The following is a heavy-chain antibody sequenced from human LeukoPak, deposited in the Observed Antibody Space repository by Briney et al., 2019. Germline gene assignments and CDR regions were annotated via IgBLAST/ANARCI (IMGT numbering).Heavy chain of an antibody. Sequence: GGSLKLSCAASGFTFSGSAMHWVRQASGKGLEWVGRIRSKANSYATAYAASVKGRFTISRDDSKNTAYLQMNSLKTEDTAVYYCTRRSLRHYGMDVWGQGTTVTVSS. J-gene: IGHJ6*02. V-gene: IGHV3-73*01. CDR3: TRRSLRHYGMDV. CDR2: IRSKANSYAT. CDR1: GFTFSGSA.